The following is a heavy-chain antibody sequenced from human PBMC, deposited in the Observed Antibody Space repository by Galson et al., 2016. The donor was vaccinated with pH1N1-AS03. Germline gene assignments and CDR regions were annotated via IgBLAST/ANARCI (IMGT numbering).Heavy chain of an antibody. D-gene: IGHD5-12*01. Sequence: SLRLSCAASGFTFSSYTLKWVRQSPGKGLEWVSSISSSSSYIYYADSVKGRFTISRDNARKSLYLQMDSLRADDTAVYYCARGGRGYAEPDDLWGQGTRVAVSS. CDR1: GFTFSSYT. V-gene: IGHV3-21*01. J-gene: IGHJ5*02. CDR2: ISSSSSYI. CDR3: ARGGRGYAEPDDL.